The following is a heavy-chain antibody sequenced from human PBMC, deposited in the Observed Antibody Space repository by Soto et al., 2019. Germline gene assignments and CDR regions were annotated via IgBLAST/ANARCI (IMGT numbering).Heavy chain of an antibody. CDR2: IKQDGSEK. Sequence: GGSLRLSCATSGFTLSNHWMSWVRQAPGKGLEWVASIKQDGSEKYYVDSVRGRFTISRDNAKNSLYLQMNSLRAEDTAVYYCAREGQCGPYFSDYWGQGAQVIVSS. D-gene: IGHD6-19*01. CDR3: AREGQCGPYFSDY. J-gene: IGHJ4*02. V-gene: IGHV3-7*01. CDR1: GFTLSNHW.